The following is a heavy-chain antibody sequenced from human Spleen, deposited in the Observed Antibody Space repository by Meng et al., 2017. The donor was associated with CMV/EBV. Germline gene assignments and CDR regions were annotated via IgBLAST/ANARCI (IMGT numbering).Heavy chain of an antibody. D-gene: IGHD6-13*01. V-gene: IGHV4-39*07. J-gene: IGHJ5*02. Sequence: IRSSSYYWGWIRQPPGKGLEWIGNVYDSGRTDYSPSLRSRVTISVDTSKNQFSLNLTSVTTADTAVYFCARSEGGRLAAAGTGWFDPWGPGTLVTVSS. CDR2: VYDSGRT. CDR3: ARSEGGRLAAAGTGWFDP. CDR1: IRSSSYY.